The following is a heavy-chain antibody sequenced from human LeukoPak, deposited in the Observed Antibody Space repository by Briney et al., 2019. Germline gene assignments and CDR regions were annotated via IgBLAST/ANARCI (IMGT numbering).Heavy chain of an antibody. D-gene: IGHD5-18*01. CDR1: GFSLGTSGVG. CDR3: AHVDTAMVMLDY. Sequence: SGPTLVNPTQTLTLTCTFSGFSLGTSGVGVGWIRQPPGKALEWLALIYWDDDKRYSPSLKSRLTITKDTSKNQVVLTMTNTDPVDTATYYCAHVDTAMVMLDYWGQGTLVTVSS. V-gene: IGHV2-5*02. CDR2: IYWDDDK. J-gene: IGHJ4*02.